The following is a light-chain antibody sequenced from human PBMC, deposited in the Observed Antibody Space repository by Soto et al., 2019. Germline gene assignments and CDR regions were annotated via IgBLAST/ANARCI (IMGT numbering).Light chain of an antibody. CDR2: GAS. CDR1: QSVNSDY. CDR3: HHYGGSPIT. Sequence: LMQLPGALSLTPWERAVLPCRASQSVNSDYLGWFQQKPGQAPRLLIYGASTRATGIPDRFSGSGSGTDFTLTISRLEPEDFAVYYCHHYGGSPITFAQGALLAI. J-gene: IGKJ5*01. V-gene: IGKV3-20*01.